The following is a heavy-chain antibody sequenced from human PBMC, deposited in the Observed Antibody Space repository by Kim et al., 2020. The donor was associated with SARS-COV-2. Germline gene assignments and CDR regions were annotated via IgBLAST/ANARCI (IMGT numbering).Heavy chain of an antibody. J-gene: IGHJ4*02. CDR1: GGSFSGYY. CDR2: INHSGST. Sequence: SETLSLTCAVYGGSFSGYYWSWIRQPPGKGLEWIGEINHSGSTNYNPSLKSRVTISVDTSKNQFSLKLSSVTAAETAVYYCARKYYYGSGSYSPFDYWGQGTLVTVSS. CDR3: ARKYYYGSGSYSPFDY. V-gene: IGHV4-34*01. D-gene: IGHD3-10*01.